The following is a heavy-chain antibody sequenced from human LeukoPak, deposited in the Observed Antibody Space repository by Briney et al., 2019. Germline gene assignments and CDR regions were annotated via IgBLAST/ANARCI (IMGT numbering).Heavy chain of an antibody. Sequence: GGSLRLSCAASGFTLSSYWMHWVRQAPGKGLVWVSRINSEGSSTSYADSVKGQFTISRDNAKNTLYLQMNSLRAEDTAVYYCARGKRGYSYGFDYWGQGTLVTVSS. CDR1: GFTLSSYW. CDR3: ARGKRGYSYGFDY. J-gene: IGHJ4*02. CDR2: INSEGSST. V-gene: IGHV3-74*01. D-gene: IGHD5-18*01.